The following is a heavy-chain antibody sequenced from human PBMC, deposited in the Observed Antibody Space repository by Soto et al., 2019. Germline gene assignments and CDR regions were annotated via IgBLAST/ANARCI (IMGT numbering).Heavy chain of an antibody. V-gene: IGHV3-23*01. CDR2: MSGGGGST. J-gene: IGHJ4*02. CDR3: AKDTGSMVTYKIDN. D-gene: IGHD2-21*02. Sequence: GGSLRLSCAASGLTFSSYAMSWVRQAPGKGLEWVSSMSGGGGSTYHADSVKGRFTISRDNSKNTLYLQMNSLRDEDTAIYYCAKDTGSMVTYKIDNWGQGTLVTVSS. CDR1: GLTFSSYA.